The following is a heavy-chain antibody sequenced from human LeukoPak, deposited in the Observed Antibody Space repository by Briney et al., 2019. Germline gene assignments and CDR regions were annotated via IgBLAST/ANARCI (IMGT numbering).Heavy chain of an antibody. CDR1: GFIFDNYA. J-gene: IGHJ4*02. CDR2: ISGSGVGT. Sequence: PGGSLRLSCAAPGFIFDNYAMSWVRQAPGKGLEWVSGISGSGVGTYYADSVKGRFTISRDNSKNTLYLQMNSLRAEDAAVFYCAKNSGTSYGRYFHCWGQGTLVTVSS. CDR3: AKNSGTSYGRYFHC. V-gene: IGHV3-23*01. D-gene: IGHD1-26*01.